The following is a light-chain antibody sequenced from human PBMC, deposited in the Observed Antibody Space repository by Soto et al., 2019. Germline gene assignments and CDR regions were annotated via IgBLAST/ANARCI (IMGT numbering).Light chain of an antibody. CDR3: QQRSNWPPRAT. J-gene: IGKJ4*01. CDR1: QSVSSY. V-gene: IGKV3-11*01. Sequence: EIVLTQSPATLSLSPGERATLSCRASQSVSSYLAWYQQKPGQAPRLLIYDASNRATGIPARFSGSGSATDFTLTISSLEPEDFAVYYCQQRSNWPPRATFGGGTKVDIK. CDR2: DAS.